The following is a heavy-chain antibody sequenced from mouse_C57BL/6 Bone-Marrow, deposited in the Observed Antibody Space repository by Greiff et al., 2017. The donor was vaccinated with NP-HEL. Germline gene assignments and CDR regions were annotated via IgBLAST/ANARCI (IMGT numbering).Heavy chain of an antibody. CDR1: GYTFTDYY. V-gene: IGHV1-19*01. Sequence: VQLQQSGPVLVKPGASVKMSCKASGYTFTDYYMNWVKQSHGKSLEWIGVLNPYNGGTSYNQKFKGKATLTVDKSSSTAYMELNSLTSEDSAVYYCARRSYYGNYPWFAYWGQATLVTVSA. CDR2: LNPYNGGT. D-gene: IGHD2-1*01. CDR3: ARRSYYGNYPWFAY. J-gene: IGHJ3*01.